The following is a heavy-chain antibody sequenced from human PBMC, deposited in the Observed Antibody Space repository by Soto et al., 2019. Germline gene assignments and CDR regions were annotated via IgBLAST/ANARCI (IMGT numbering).Heavy chain of an antibody. CDR3: AVSSPDIVVLPSSIYFTS. J-gene: IGHJ4*02. Sequence: GGSLRLSCVASGSSSDPFTMHWVRELPGKGLEWVAGLSWDRSTVAYADSVQGRFTISRDHAKNSVDLLMDSLRPDDTALYFCAVSSPDIVVLPSSIYFTSWGPATQVTVSS. CDR1: GSSSDPFT. V-gene: IGHV3-9*02. D-gene: IGHD2-15*01. CDR2: LSWDRSTV.